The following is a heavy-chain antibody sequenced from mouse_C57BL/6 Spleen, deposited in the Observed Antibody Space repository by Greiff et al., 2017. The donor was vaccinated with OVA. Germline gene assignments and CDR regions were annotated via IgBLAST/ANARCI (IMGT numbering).Heavy chain of an antibody. D-gene: IGHD2-1*01. Sequence: VQLQQSGAELARPGASVKMSCKASGYTFTSYTMHWVKQRPGQGLEWIGYINPSSGYTKYNQKFKDKATLTADKSSSTAYMQLSSLTSEDSAVYYCARSGNLGYFDVWGTGTTVTVSS. CDR3: ARSGNLGYFDV. V-gene: IGHV1-4*01. CDR1: GYTFTSYT. CDR2: INPSSGYT. J-gene: IGHJ1*03.